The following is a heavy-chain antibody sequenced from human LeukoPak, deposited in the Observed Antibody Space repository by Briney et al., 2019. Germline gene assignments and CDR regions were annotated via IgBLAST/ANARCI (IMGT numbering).Heavy chain of an antibody. D-gene: IGHD3-16*01. Sequence: PSETLSLTCTMSGYSIISGSSWGWFRQSPGKVLEWLGAISYNGITDYNPSLKSRVTISRDTSKNQFSLRLTSVTAADAALYFCAREGAVPGIDPWGQGTLVTVSS. CDR3: AREGAVPGIDP. V-gene: IGHV4-38-2*02. CDR2: ISYNGIT. CDR1: GYSIISGSS. J-gene: IGHJ5*02.